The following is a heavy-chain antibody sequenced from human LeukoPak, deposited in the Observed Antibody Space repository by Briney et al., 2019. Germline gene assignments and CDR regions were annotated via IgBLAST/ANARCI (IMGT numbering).Heavy chain of an antibody. J-gene: IGHJ3*02. V-gene: IGHV4-59*01. CDR1: GGSISSYY. Sequence: ESSETLSLTCTVSGGSISSYYWSWIRQPPGKGLEWIGYIYYSGSTNYNPSLKSRVTISVDTSKNQFSLKLSSVTAADTAVYYCARCGGFIAAAYGAFDIWGQGTMVTVSS. CDR2: IYYSGST. D-gene: IGHD6-13*01. CDR3: ARCGGFIAAAYGAFDI.